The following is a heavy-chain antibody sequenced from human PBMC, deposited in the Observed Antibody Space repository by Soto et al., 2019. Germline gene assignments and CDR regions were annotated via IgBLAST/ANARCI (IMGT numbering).Heavy chain of an antibody. CDR1: GYTFTSYG. V-gene: IGHV1-18*01. CDR3: ARDQRLWFGELRVPNWFDP. D-gene: IGHD3-10*01. CDR2: ISAYNGNT. J-gene: IGHJ5*02. Sequence: EASVKVSCKASGYTFTSYGISWVRQAPGQGLEWMGWISAYNGNTNYAQKLQGRVTMTTDTSTSTAYMELRSLRSDDTAVYYCARDQRLWFGELRVPNWFDPWGQGTLVTVSS.